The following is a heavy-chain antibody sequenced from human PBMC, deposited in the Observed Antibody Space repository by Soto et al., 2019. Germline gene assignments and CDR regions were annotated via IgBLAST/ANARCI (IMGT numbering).Heavy chain of an antibody. D-gene: IGHD1-26*01. Sequence: PGGSLRLSCAASGFTFSSYGMHWVRQAPGKGLEWVAVIWYDGSNKYYADSVKGRFTISRDNSKNTLYLQMNNLRAEDTAVYYCARDYSGSYDFDYWGQGTLVTVSS. J-gene: IGHJ4*02. CDR2: IWYDGSNK. CDR1: GFTFSSYG. CDR3: ARDYSGSYDFDY. V-gene: IGHV3-33*01.